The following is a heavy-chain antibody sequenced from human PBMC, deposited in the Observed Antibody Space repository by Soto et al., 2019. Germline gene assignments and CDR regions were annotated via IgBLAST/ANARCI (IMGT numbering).Heavy chain of an antibody. Sequence: SETLSLTCAVSSSSISSSNWWSWVRQPPGKGLEWIGEVYHSGSTNYNPSLKSRVTISVDKSKNQFSLKLSSVTAADTAVYYCAREITMVRGVFDYWGQGTLVTVSS. CDR1: SSSISSSNW. D-gene: IGHD3-10*01. J-gene: IGHJ4*02. V-gene: IGHV4-4*02. CDR2: VYHSGST. CDR3: AREITMVRGVFDY.